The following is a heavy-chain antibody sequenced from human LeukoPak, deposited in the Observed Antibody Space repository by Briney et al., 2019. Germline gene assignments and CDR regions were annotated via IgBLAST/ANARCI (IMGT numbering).Heavy chain of an antibody. Sequence: GGSLRLSCAASGSPFSSYDIHWVRQAPGKGLEWVAVISYDGTNKYYADSVKGRFTISRDNSKNTLYLQMNSLRGEDTAVYYCAKDGNYYGSRSYPPADNWGQGTLVTVSS. V-gene: IGHV3-30*18. D-gene: IGHD3-10*01. CDR2: ISYDGTNK. CDR1: GSPFSSYD. J-gene: IGHJ4*02. CDR3: AKDGNYYGSRSYPPADN.